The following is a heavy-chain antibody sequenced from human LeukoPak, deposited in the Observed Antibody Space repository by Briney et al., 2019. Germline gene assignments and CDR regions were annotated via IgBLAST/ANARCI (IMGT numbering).Heavy chain of an antibody. D-gene: IGHD2-8*01. Sequence: GGSLTLSCAASGLTFSRYWISWVRHAPGKGLEWVANIKQDGSEKYYVDSVKGRFTISRDNAKNSLYLQMNSLRGEDTAVYYCARVSCTNGVCYGFDYWGQGTLVTVSS. V-gene: IGHV3-7*01. CDR3: ARVSCTNGVCYGFDY. CDR1: GLTFSRYW. CDR2: IKQDGSEK. J-gene: IGHJ4*02.